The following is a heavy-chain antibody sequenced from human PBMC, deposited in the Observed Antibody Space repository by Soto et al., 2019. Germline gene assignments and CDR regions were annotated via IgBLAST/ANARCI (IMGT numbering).Heavy chain of an antibody. V-gene: IGHV1-46*03. CDR3: ATGGTSVEY. J-gene: IGHJ4*02. CDR2: INPSGGST. D-gene: IGHD1-1*01. Sequence: QVQLVQSGAEVKKPGASVKVSCKASGHTFTSYYIHWVRQAPGQGLEWMGLINPSGGSTNYAQRFQGRVTMTRDTSTSTVYMEVSSLRSEDTAVYYCATGGTSVEYWGQGTLVTVSS. CDR1: GHTFTSYY.